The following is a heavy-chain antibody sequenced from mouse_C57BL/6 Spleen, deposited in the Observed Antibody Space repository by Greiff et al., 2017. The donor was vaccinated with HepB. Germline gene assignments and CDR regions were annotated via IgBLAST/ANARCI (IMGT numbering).Heavy chain of an antibody. CDR3: ARDSYYGSSYFDY. CDR2: INYDGSST. J-gene: IGHJ2*01. D-gene: IGHD1-1*01. CDR1: GFTFSDYY. Sequence: EVKLMESEGGLVQPGSSMKLSCTASGFTFSDYYMAWVRQVPEKGLEWVANINYDGSSTYYLDSLKSRFIITRDNAKNILYLQMSSLKSEDTATYYCARDSYYGSSYFDYWGQGTTLTVSS. V-gene: IGHV5-16*01.